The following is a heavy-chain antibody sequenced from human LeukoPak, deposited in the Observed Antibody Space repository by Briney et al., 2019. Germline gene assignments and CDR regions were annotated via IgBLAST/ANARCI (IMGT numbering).Heavy chain of an antibody. CDR3: ARDDYNTLGYNFHH. CDR2: INWNNDGI. D-gene: IGHD1-1*01. CDR1: GFTFADHA. V-gene: IGHV3-9*01. J-gene: IGHJ1*01. Sequence: GGSLRLSCVASGFTFADHAMHWVRRAPGQGLEWVTGINWNNDGIVYAASVKGRFAASRDNAKNTLYLQMNGLRPEDTAFYYCARDDYNTLGYNFHHWGQGTLVTVSS.